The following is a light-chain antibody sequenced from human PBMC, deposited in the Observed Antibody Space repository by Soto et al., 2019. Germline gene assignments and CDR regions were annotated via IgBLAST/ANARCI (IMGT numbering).Light chain of an antibody. CDR1: QSVTNNY. J-gene: IGKJ1*01. CDR2: GAS. V-gene: IGKV3-20*01. CDR3: QQYGTSRT. Sequence: EVVLTQSPGTLSLSPGERATLSCRASQSVTNNYLAWYQQRPGLAPRLLIYGASTRTAGIPDRFTGSGSGTDFNITISRLETEDCDVYYCQQYGTSRTFGKGTKGDIK.